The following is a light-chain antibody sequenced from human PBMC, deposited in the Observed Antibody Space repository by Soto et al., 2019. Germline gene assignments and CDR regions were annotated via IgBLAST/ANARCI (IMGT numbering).Light chain of an antibody. J-gene: IGKJ1*01. CDR2: GAS. Sequence: EIVLTQSPGTLSLSPGERATLSCRASQSVSSSYLAWYQQKPGQAPRLLIYGASSRATGIPDRFSGSGSGTDFTLTISRLEPEDFVVYYCQQYGSSPQTFGQGTKV. CDR1: QSVSSSY. V-gene: IGKV3-20*01. CDR3: QQYGSSPQT.